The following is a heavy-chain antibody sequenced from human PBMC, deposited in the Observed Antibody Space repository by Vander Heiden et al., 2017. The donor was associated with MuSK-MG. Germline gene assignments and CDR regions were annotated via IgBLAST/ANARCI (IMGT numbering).Heavy chain of an antibody. CDR3: ARDTLFFDL. CDR1: GGSISSYY. V-gene: IGHV4-59*01. J-gene: IGHJ2*01. CDR2: IHYSGGT. Sequence: QVQLQESGPGLVQPSETLSLTCTVSGGSISSYYWSWIRQPPGKGPEWNWDIHYSGGTNHHPSLKGRVTRSVDTSKDQVSLELGSVTPAETAVYYWARDTLFFDLWGRGTLVTVSS.